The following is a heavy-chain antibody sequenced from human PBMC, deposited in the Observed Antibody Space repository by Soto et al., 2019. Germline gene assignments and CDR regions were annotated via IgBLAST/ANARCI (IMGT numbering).Heavy chain of an antibody. CDR3: ARSVSRLTLGPLGSFDY. J-gene: IGHJ4*02. V-gene: IGHV2-5*02. D-gene: IGHD3-16*01. CDR2: IYWDDDK. Sequence: GSGPTLVNPTQTLTLTCTLSGFSLTTSGVGVGWIRQPPGKALEWLALIYWDDDKRYNPSLKSRLTITKDTSENQVVLTMTNMDPVDTATYYCARSVSRLTLGPLGSFDYWGQGALVTVSS. CDR1: GFSLTTSGVG.